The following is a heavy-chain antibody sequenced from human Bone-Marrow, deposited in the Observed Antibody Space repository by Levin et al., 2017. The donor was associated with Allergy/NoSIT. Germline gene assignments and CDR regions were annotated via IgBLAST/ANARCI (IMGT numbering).Heavy chain of an antibody. CDR2: IYSGGST. V-gene: IGHV3-53*01. CDR3: RAYYYDSSGYSHFDY. D-gene: IGHD3-22*01. CDR1: GFTVSSNY. Sequence: GGSLRLSCAASGFTVSSNYMSWVRQAPGKGLEWVSVIYSGGSTYYADSVKGRFTISRDNSKNTLYLQMNSLRAEDTAVYYCRAYYYDSSGYSHFDYWGQGTLVTVSS. J-gene: IGHJ4*02.